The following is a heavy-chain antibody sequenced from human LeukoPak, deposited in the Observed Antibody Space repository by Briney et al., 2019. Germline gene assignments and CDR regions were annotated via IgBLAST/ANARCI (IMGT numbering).Heavy chain of an antibody. V-gene: IGHV3-7*05. D-gene: IGHD1-26*01. J-gene: IGHJ4*02. Sequence: GWSLRLSCAASGCTFSSSLMSWVRQAPGKGLERVANINQDGSEKYYEDSVKGRFTISRDNSKNTLFLQMNSLRVEDTALYYCAKRHFIVGPTGGQFFDSWGQGTLVTVSS. CDR3: AKRHFIVGPTGGQFFDS. CDR1: GCTFSSSL. CDR2: INQDGSEK.